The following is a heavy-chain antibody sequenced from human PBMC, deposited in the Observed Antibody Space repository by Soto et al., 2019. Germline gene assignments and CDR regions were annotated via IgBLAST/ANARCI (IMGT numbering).Heavy chain of an antibody. D-gene: IGHD1-26*01. Sequence: SETLSLTCTVSGGSISSGGYYWSWIRQHPGKGLEWIGYIYYSGSTYYNPSLKSRVTISVDTSKNQFSLKLSSVTAADTAVYYCATLPLFGRLRHYCGQGTLVTVST. CDR1: GGSISSGGYY. V-gene: IGHV4-31*03. CDR3: ATLPLFGRLRHY. J-gene: IGHJ4*02. CDR2: IYYSGST.